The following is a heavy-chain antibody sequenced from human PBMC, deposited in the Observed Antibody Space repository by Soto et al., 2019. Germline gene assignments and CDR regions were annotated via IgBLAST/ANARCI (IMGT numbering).Heavy chain of an antibody. D-gene: IGHD3-16*01. CDR3: AQTPWKGTIGVDY. V-gene: IGHV3-23*01. CDR1: GFTFSSYA. J-gene: IGHJ4*02. Sequence: EVQLLESGGGLVQPGGSLRLSCAASGFTFSSYAMSWVRQAPGKGLEWVSAISGSGGSTYYADSVKGRFTISRDNSKTSLYLQMNSLRAEDTAVYYCAQTPWKGTIGVDYWGQGTLVTVSS. CDR2: ISGSGGST.